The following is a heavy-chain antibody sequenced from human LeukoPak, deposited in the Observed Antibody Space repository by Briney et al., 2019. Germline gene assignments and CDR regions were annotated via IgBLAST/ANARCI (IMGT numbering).Heavy chain of an antibody. V-gene: IGHV1-18*01. J-gene: IGHJ4*02. D-gene: IGHD3-3*01. CDR2: ISAYNGNT. CDR1: GYTFTSYG. CDR3: ARDDSVNYDFWSGYW. Sequence: GASVKVSCKASGYTFTSYGISWVRQAPGQGLEWMGWISAYNGNTNYAQKLQGRVTMTTDTSTSTAYMELRSLRSDNAAVYYCARDDSVNYDFWSGYWWGQGTLVTVSS.